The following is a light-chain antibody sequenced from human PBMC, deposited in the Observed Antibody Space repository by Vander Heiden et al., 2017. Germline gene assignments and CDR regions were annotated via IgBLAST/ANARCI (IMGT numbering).Light chain of an antibody. CDR3: LAWDTRHVV. Sequence: SYELIQSRSVSVSPGQTASITCSGDKLGENYVSWYQQKSGQSPILVIFQDAKRPSGIPERVSGSNYANTATIMIRGTQAADDAYYFSLAWDTRHVVFGGGTKLTVL. V-gene: IGLV3-1*01. CDR1: KLGENY. J-gene: IGLJ2*01. CDR2: QDA.